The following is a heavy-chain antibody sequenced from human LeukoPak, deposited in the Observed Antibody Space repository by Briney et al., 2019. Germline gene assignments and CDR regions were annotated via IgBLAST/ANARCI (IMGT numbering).Heavy chain of an antibody. CDR3: AKDGRYCSGGSCYEYYFDY. V-gene: IGHV3-30*18. Sequence: GGSLRLSCAASGFTFSSYSMNWVRQAPGKGLEWVAVISYDGSNKYHADSVKGRFTISRDNSKNTLYLQMNSMRAEDTAVYYCAKDGRYCSGGSCYEYYFDYWGQGTLVTVSS. CDR1: GFTFSSYS. CDR2: ISYDGSNK. J-gene: IGHJ4*02. D-gene: IGHD2-15*01.